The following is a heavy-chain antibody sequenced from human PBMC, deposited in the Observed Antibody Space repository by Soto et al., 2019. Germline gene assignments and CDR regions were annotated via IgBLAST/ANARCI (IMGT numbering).Heavy chain of an antibody. J-gene: IGHJ3*02. CDR3: AKDVWFDAFDI. CDR1: GFTFRSYA. V-gene: IGHV3-23*01. CDR2: VSGSGGNT. D-gene: IGHD3-9*01. Sequence: GSLRLSCAASGFTFRSYAMSWVRQAPGKGLEWVSYVSGSGGNTYYADSVKGRFTISRDNSKNTLYLQMNSLRAEDTAVYYCAKDVWFDAFDIWGQGTMVTVSS.